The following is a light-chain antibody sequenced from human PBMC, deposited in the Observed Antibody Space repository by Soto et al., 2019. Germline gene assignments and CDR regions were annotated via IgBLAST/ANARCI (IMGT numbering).Light chain of an antibody. CDR1: QSISSW. Sequence: DIQITHSPSTLSASVLDRVTLTCRASQSISSWLAWYQQKPGKAPKLLIYDASSLESGVPSRFSGSGSGTEFTLTISSLQPDDFATYYCQQSYSTPLTCGGGTKGDIK. CDR3: QQSYSTPLT. CDR2: DAS. V-gene: IGKV1-5*01. J-gene: IGKJ4*01.